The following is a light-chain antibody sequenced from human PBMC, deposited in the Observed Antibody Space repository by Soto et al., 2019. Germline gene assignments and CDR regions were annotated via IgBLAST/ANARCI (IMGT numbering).Light chain of an antibody. J-gene: IGLJ1*01. CDR2: DDA. CDR3: QVWDSSSDHRV. CDR1: NIGSKG. Sequence: SYELTQPPSASGAPGQTARITCGGDNIGSKGVNWYQQKPGQAPVLVVYDDASRPSGIPERFAGYNSGNTATLTISRVEAGDEADYYCQVWDSSSDHRVFGSGTKVTVL. V-gene: IGLV3-21*02.